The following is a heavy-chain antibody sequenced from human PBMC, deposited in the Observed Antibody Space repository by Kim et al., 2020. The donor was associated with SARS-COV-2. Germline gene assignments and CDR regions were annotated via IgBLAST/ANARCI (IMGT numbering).Heavy chain of an antibody. CDR3: ARVGVGGRRRYAASSVPGMDV. J-gene: IGHJ6*02. V-gene: IGHV1-2*02. CDR2: INPNSGGT. D-gene: IGHD1-26*01. Sequence: ASVKVSCKASGYTFTGYYMHWVRQAPGQGLEWMGWINPNSGGTNYAQKFQGRVTMTRDTSISTAYMELSRLRSDDTAVYYCARVGVGGRRRYAASSVPGMDVWGQGTTVTVSS. CDR1: GYTFTGYY.